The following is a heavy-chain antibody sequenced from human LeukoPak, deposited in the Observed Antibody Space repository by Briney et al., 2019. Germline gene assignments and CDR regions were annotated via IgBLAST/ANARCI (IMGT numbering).Heavy chain of an antibody. CDR2: INHSGGT. V-gene: IGHV4-34*01. Sequence: SETLSLTCAVYGGSFSGYYWSWIRQPPGKGLEWIGEINHSGGTNYNPSLKSRVTISVDTSKNQFSLKLSSVTAADTAVYYCARGQRGGSYYFRYWGQGTLVTVSS. D-gene: IGHD1-26*01. CDR3: ARGQRGGSYYFRY. CDR1: GGSFSGYY. J-gene: IGHJ4*02.